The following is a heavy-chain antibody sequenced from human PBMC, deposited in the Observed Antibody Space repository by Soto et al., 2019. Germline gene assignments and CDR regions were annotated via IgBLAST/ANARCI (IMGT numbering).Heavy chain of an antibody. D-gene: IGHD6-6*01. CDR2: IKQDGSEK. J-gene: IGHJ4*02. CDR1: GFTFSSYW. V-gene: IGHV3-7*03. Sequence: PGGSLRLSCAASGFTFSSYWMSWVRQAPGKGLEWVANIKQDGSEKYYVDSVKGRFTISRDNAKNSLYLQMNSLRAEDTAVYYCARALVAARRRYFDYWGQGTLVTVSS. CDR3: ARALVAARRRYFDY.